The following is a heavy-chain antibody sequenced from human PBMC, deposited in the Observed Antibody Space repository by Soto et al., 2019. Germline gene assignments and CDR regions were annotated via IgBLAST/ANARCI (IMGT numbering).Heavy chain of an antibody. V-gene: IGHV4-59*12. CDR2: IYYSGST. J-gene: IGHJ5*02. Sequence: LSLTCTVSGGSISTYYWSWIRQPPGKGLEWIGYIYYSGSTNYNPSLKSRVTISVDTSKKQFSLKLSSVTAADTTVYFCARNGFGDYQYNWFDPWGQGTLVTVSS. CDR1: GGSISTYY. D-gene: IGHD4-17*01. CDR3: ARNGFGDYQYNWFDP.